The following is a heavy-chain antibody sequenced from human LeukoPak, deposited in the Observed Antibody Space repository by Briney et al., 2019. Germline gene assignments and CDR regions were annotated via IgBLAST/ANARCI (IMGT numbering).Heavy chain of an antibody. D-gene: IGHD2-2*01. CDR2: IIPILGIA. CDR1: GGTFSSYA. J-gene: IGHJ5*02. V-gene: IGHV1-69*04. Sequence: ASVKVSCKASGGTFSSYAISWVRQAPGQGLEWMGRIIPILGIANYAQKFQGRVTITADKSTSTAYMELSSLRSEDTAVYYCARRPYCSSTSCFRFDPRGQGTLVTVSS. CDR3: ARRPYCSSTSCFRFDP.